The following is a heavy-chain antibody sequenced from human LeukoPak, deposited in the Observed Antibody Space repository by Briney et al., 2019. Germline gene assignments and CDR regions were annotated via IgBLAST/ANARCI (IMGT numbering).Heavy chain of an antibody. J-gene: IGHJ4*02. CDR2: IIPMFGTA. V-gene: IGHV1-69*06. Sequence: ASVKVSCKASGVTFNNDVITWVRQAPGQGLECMGGIIPMFGTANYAQKVQGRVTITADKSTNTAYMELSSLTSEDTAVYYCALGLGIAAAELDYWGQGTLVTVSS. D-gene: IGHD6-13*01. CDR3: ALGLGIAAAELDY. CDR1: GVTFNNDV.